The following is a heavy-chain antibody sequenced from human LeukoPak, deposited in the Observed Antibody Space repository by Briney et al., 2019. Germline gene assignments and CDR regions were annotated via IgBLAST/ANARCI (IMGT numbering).Heavy chain of an antibody. Sequence: SETLSLTCTISGGPITSHFWSWIRQPPGEGLEWIGNFYHAGNSNLNPSLKSRVTMSIDTSKNQFSLKLRSMTAADTAVYYCARDGPTSTAPFDYWGQGTLVTVSS. V-gene: IGHV4-59*11. J-gene: IGHJ4*02. CDR2: FYHAGNS. CDR3: ARDGPTSTAPFDY. D-gene: IGHD1-26*01. CDR1: GGPITSHF.